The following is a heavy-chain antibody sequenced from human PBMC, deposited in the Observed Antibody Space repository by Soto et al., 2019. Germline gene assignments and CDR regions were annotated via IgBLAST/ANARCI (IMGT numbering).Heavy chain of an antibody. CDR1: GGSISSYY. D-gene: IGHD2-15*01. CDR3: ARQGTKHSQFDY. CDR2: IYYSGST. V-gene: IGHV4-59*08. J-gene: IGHJ4*02. Sequence: SETLSLTCTVSGGSISSYYWSWIRQPPGKGLEWIGYIYYSGSTNYNPSLKSRVTISVDTSKNQFSLKLSSVTAADTAVYYCARQGTKHSQFDYWGQGTLVTVS.